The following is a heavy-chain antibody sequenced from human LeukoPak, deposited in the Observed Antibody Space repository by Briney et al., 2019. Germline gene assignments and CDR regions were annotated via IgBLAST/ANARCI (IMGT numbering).Heavy chain of an antibody. Sequence: PGGSLRLSCAASGFTFSSYAMSWVRQAPGKGLEWVSAISGSGGSTYYADSVKGRFTISRDNPKNTLYLQMNSLRAEDTAVYYCAKDQYYYDSSGFDAFDIWGQGTMVTVSS. CDR3: AKDQYYYDSSGFDAFDI. J-gene: IGHJ3*02. CDR2: ISGSGGST. CDR1: GFTFSSYA. D-gene: IGHD3-22*01. V-gene: IGHV3-23*01.